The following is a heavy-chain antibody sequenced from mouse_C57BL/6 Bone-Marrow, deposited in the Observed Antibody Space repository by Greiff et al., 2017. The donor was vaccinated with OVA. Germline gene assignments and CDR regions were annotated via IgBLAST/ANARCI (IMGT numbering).Heavy chain of an antibody. CDR3: ARWGNYGPYAMDY. Sequence: QVQLKQSGAELARPGASVKLSCKASGYTSTSYGISWVKQRTGQGLEWIGEIYPRSGNTYYNEKFKGKATLTADKSSSTAYMELRSLTSEDSAVYFCARWGNYGPYAMDYWGQGTSVTVSS. D-gene: IGHD1-1*01. CDR1: GYTSTSYG. CDR2: IYPRSGNT. V-gene: IGHV1-81*01. J-gene: IGHJ4*01.